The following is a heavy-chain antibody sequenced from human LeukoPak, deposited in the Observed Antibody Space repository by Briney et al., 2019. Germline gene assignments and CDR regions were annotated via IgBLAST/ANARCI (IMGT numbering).Heavy chain of an antibody. J-gene: IGHJ4*02. V-gene: IGHV1-46*01. CDR2: INPGGGRT. D-gene: IGHD2-15*01. Sequence: GASVKVSCKASGYTFTDYYVHWVRRSPGLGLEWMGVINPGGGRTTYAQKFQDRVNMTRDTSTSTDYMELSGLTSADTAVYFCARATPPASRGSPLVAAAATPFDYWGQGTLATVSS. CDR1: GYTFTDYY. CDR3: ARATPPASRGSPLVAAAATPFDY.